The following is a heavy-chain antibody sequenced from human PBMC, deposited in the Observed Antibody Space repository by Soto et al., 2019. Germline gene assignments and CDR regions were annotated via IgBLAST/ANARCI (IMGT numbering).Heavy chain of an antibody. CDR1: GFTFSSYW. Sequence: GGSLRLSCAASGFTFSSYWMSWVRQAPGKGLEWVANIKQDGSEKYYVDSVKGRFTISRDNAKNSLYLQMNSLKAEDTAVYYCARVRSPYCSSTSCYDPGEEDDAFDIWGQGTMVTVSS. J-gene: IGHJ3*02. CDR2: IKQDGSEK. CDR3: ARVRSPYCSSTSCYDPGEEDDAFDI. D-gene: IGHD2-2*01. V-gene: IGHV3-7*01.